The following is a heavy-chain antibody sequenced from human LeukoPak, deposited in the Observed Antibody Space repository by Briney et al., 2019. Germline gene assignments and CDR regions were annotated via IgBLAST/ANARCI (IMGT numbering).Heavy chain of an antibody. CDR3: ARDLGGSYQFHYYYMDV. CDR2: INTNTGNP. V-gene: IGHV7-4-1*02. D-gene: IGHD1-26*01. CDR1: GYTFTSYD. Sequence: ASVKVSCKASGYTFTSYDINWVRQATGQGLEWMGWINTNTGNPTYAQGFTGRFVFSLDTSVSTAYLQISSLKAEDTAVYYCARDLGGSYQFHYYYMDVWGKGTTVTVSS. J-gene: IGHJ6*03.